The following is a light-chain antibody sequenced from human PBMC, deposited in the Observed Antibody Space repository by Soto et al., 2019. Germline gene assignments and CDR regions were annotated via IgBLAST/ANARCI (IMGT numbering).Light chain of an antibody. CDR3: QQYGSSPPIT. V-gene: IGKV3-20*01. Sequence: EIVLTQSPGTLSLSPGERATLSCRASQSVSSIYVAWYQQKPGQAPRLLIYGASSRATGIPDRFSGSGSGTDFTLTISRLDPEDFAVYYCQQYGSSPPITFGPGTKVDIK. CDR1: QSVSSIY. CDR2: GAS. J-gene: IGKJ3*01.